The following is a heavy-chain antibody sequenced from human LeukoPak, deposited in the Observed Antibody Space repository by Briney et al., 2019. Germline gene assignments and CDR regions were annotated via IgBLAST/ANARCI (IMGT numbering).Heavy chain of an antibody. J-gene: IGHJ5*02. CDR2: INPNSGGT. CDR1: GYTFTGYY. D-gene: IGHD3-10*01. CDR3: ARFPPRVDP. V-gene: IGHV1-2*02. Sequence: ASVKVSCKASGYTFTGYYMHWVRQAPGQGLEWMGWINPNSGGTNYAQKFQGRVTMTRDTSINTAYVELSRLTFDDTAVYYCARFPPRVDPWGQGTLVTVSS.